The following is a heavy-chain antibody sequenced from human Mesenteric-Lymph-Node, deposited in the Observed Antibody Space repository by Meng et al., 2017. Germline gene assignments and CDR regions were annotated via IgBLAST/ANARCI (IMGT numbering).Heavy chain of an antibody. Sequence: GESLKISCAASGFTFSSYGMHWVRQAPGKGLEWVAVIWYDGSNKYYADSVKGRFTISSDNSENTLFLQMNSLRAEDTAVYYCAKDQGVGGTLGLFDYWGQGTLVTVSS. CDR1: GFTFSSYG. CDR3: AKDQGVGGTLGLFDY. CDR2: IWYDGSNK. V-gene: IGHV3-30*02. D-gene: IGHD1-26*01. J-gene: IGHJ4*02.